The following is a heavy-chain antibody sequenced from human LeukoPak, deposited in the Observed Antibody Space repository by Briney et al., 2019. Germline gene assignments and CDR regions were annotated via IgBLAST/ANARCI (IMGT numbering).Heavy chain of an antibody. Sequence: GASVKVSCKVSGYTLTELSMHWVRQAPGKGLEWMGGFDLENGETIYAQKFQGGVTMTEDTSTDTAYMELSSLRSEDTAVYYCATIDGHYDSSGYWGQGTLVTVSS. D-gene: IGHD3-22*01. CDR2: FDLENGET. CDR3: ATIDGHYDSSGY. CDR1: GYTLTELS. V-gene: IGHV1-24*01. J-gene: IGHJ4*02.